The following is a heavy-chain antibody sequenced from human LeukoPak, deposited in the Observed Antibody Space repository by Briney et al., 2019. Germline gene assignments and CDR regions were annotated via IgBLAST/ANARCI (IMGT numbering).Heavy chain of an antibody. Sequence: SVKVSCKASGYTFTSYYMHWVRQAPGQGLEWMGGIIPIFGTANYAQKFQGRVTITADESTSTAYMELSSLRSEDTAVYYCGASVGLIGGYSSDSEDAFDIWGQGTMVTVSS. J-gene: IGHJ3*02. D-gene: IGHD6-19*01. CDR2: IIPIFGTA. V-gene: IGHV1-69*13. CDR1: GYTFTSYY. CDR3: GASVGLIGGYSSDSEDAFDI.